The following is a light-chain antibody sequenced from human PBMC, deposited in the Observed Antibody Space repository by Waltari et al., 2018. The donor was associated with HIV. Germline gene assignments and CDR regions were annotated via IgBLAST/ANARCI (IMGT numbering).Light chain of an antibody. J-gene: IGLJ2*01. Sequence: QSVLSQPPSASGTPGQRVTISCSGSSFNIGSNTVNWYQQLPGTAPKLLINSNNKRPSGVPDRFSGSKSGTSASLAISGLQSDDEGDYYCASWDDSLIGPVFGGGTKLTVL. CDR1: SFNIGSNT. V-gene: IGLV1-44*01. CDR2: SNN. CDR3: ASWDDSLIGPV.